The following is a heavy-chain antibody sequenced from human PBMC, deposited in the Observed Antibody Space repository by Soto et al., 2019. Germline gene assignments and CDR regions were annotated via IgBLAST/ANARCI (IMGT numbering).Heavy chain of an antibody. CDR1: GYTFTSYG. V-gene: IGHV1-18*01. D-gene: IGHD3-16*02. CDR3: ARAATYDYIWGSYRYLFDY. J-gene: IGHJ4*02. CDR2: ISAYNGNT. Sequence: QVQLVQSGAEVKKPGASVKVSCKASGYTFTSYGISWVRQAPGQGLEWMGWISAYNGNTNYAQKLQGRVTMTTDTAPSTAHMELRSLRSDDTAVYYGARAATYDYIWGSYRYLFDYWGQGTLVTVSS.